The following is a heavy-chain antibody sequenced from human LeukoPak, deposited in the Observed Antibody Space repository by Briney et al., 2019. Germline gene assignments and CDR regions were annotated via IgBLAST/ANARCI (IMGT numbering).Heavy chain of an antibody. D-gene: IGHD3-10*01. V-gene: IGHV3-33*01. CDR1: GFTFSSYG. CDR2: IWYDGSNK. CDR3: ARDDPGDQYYFDY. Sequence: GGSLRLSCAASGFTFSSYGMHWVRQAPGKGLEWVSIIWYDGSNKYYADSVKGRFTISRDNSKNTLYLQMNSLRAEDTAVYYCARDDPGDQYYFDYWGRGTLVTVSS. J-gene: IGHJ4*02.